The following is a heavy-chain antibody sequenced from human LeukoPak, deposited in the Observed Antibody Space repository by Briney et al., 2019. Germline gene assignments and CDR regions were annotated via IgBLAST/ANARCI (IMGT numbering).Heavy chain of an antibody. Sequence: PSETLSLTCTVSGGSISSGSYYWSWIRQPAGKGLEWIGRIYTSGSTNYNPSLKSRVTISVDTSKNQFSLKLSSVTAADTAVYYCARGPRGYYYYYMDVWGKGTTVTVSS. J-gene: IGHJ6*03. CDR3: ARGPRGYYYYYMDV. CDR1: GGSISSGSYY. CDR2: IYTSGST. V-gene: IGHV4-61*02.